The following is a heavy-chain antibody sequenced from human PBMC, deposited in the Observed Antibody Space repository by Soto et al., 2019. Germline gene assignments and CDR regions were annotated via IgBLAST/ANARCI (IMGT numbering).Heavy chain of an antibody. V-gene: IGHV1-18*01. CDR3: ARDPYLGDHQY. J-gene: IGHJ4*02. CDR2: ISAYSGKT. Sequence: QVQLVQSGGEVKKPGASVKVSCKTSGYTFTTYGISWVRQAPGQGLEWVGWISAYSGKTHYAQKFQGKVTMTTDPSTNTPYLELRSLNSDDTAVYYCARDPYLGDHQYWGQGTLVTVSS. D-gene: IGHD3-16*01. CDR1: GYTFTTYG.